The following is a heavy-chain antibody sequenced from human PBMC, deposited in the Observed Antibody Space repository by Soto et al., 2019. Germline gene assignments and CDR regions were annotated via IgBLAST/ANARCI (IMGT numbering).Heavy chain of an antibody. CDR3: ARCTVTPHYYYYYYMDV. Sequence: SETLSLTCTVSGGSISSYYWSWIRQPPGKGLEWIGYIYYSGSTNYNPSLKSRVTISVDTSKNQFSLKLSSVTAADTAVYYCARCTVTPHYYYYYYMDVWGKGTTVTVSS. J-gene: IGHJ6*03. V-gene: IGHV4-59*08. CDR1: GGSISSYY. D-gene: IGHD4-17*01. CDR2: IYYSGST.